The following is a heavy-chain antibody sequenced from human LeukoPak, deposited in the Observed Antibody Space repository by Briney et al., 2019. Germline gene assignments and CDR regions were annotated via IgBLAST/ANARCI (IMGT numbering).Heavy chain of an antibody. D-gene: IGHD6-13*01. CDR2: IDYSGET. CDR3: AREIGGSWHKGRFQH. J-gene: IGHJ1*01. CDR1: GGSITSGRFF. Sequence: PSETLSLTCSVSGGSITSGRFFWNWIRQHPGKGLEWIGNIDYSGETYYKPSLKSRLIISVDPSKNQFSLKLTSVTAADTAVYFCAREIGGSWHKGRFQHWGQGTLVTVSS. V-gene: IGHV4-31*03.